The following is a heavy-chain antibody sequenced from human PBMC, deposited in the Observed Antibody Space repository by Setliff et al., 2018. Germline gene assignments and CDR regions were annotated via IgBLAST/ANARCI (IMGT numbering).Heavy chain of an antibody. CDR1: GGSLSDYY. Sequence: PSETLSLTCAVYGGSLSDYYWSWIRQPPGKGLEWIGEIHHSGSTNYNPSLKSRVTISVDTSKNQFSLKLSSVTAADTAVYYCGRTFYYDVSYYSGDAFDIWGQGTLVTVSS. J-gene: IGHJ3*02. CDR2: IHHSGST. V-gene: IGHV4-34*01. D-gene: IGHD3-10*01. CDR3: GRTFYYDVSYYSGDAFDI.